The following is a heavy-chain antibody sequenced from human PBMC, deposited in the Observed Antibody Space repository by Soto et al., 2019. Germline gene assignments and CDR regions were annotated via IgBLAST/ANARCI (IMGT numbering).Heavy chain of an antibody. D-gene: IGHD3-3*01. CDR2: ISAYNGNT. V-gene: IGHV1-18*01. J-gene: IGHJ5*01. CDR1: GYTFTSYG. Sequence: ASGKVSCKASGYTFTSYGISWVRQAPGQGLEWMGWISAYNGNTNYAQKLQGRVTMTTGTSTSTAYMELRSLRSDDTAVYYCARGALIAILGVVFVPDYNRFDSWGQGTLVTVSS. CDR3: ARGALIAILGVVFVPDYNRFDS.